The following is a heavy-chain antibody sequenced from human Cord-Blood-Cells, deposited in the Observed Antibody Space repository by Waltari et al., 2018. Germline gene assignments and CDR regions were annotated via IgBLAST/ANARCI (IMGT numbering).Heavy chain of an antibody. CDR2: TIPIVGIA. CDR3: AGGSGIAVAGNFDY. V-gene: IGHV1-69*12. Sequence: QVQLVQSGAEVKKPGSSVKVSCKASGGTFSSYAISWVRQAPGQGLEWMGGTIPIVGIANAARKVQGRVTITADEATSTAYVELSSRRSEDTAVYYCAGGSGIAVAGNFDYWGQGTLVTVSS. D-gene: IGHD6-19*01. J-gene: IGHJ4*02. CDR1: GGTFSSYA.